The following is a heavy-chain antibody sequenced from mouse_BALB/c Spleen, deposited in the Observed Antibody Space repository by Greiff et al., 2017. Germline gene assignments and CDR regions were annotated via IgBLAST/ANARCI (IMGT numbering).Heavy chain of an antibody. V-gene: IGHV10-1*02. CDR2: IRSKSNNYAT. D-gene: IGHD1-1*01. Sequence: EVHLVESGGGLVQPKGSLKLSCAASGFTFNTYAMNWVRQAPGKGLEWVARIRSKSNNYATYYADSVKDRFTISRDDSQSMLYLQMNNLKTEDTAMYYCVRQIYYYGSSYDYYAMDYWGQGTSVTVSS. CDR1: GFTFNTYA. CDR3: VRQIYYYGSSYDYYAMDY. J-gene: IGHJ4*01.